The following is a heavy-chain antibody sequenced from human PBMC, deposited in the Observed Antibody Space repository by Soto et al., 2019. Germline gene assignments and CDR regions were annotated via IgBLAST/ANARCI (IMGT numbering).Heavy chain of an antibody. CDR3: ARHKTVVTHWFDP. V-gene: IGHV4-59*08. Sequence: SETLSLTCTVSGGSISSYYWSWIRQPPGKGLEWIGYIYYSGSTNYNPSLKSRVTISVDTSKNQFSLKLSSVTAADTAVYYCARHKTVVTHWFDPWGQGTLVTVSS. D-gene: IGHD2-21*02. CDR1: GGSISSYY. J-gene: IGHJ5*02. CDR2: IYYSGST.